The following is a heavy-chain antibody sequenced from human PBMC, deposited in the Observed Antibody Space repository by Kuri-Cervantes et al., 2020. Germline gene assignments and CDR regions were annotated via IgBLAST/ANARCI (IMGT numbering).Heavy chain of an antibody. Sequence: SETLSLTCTVSGGSISSYDWTWIRQSPGKGLECIGHIFYSGSTNYNPSLKSRVTISVDTSKNQFSLKMTSVTAADTAVYYCARSLIAAAGHMGDWGQGTLVTVSS. CDR1: GGSISSYD. CDR2: IFYSGST. V-gene: IGHV4-59*01. J-gene: IGHJ4*02. D-gene: IGHD6-13*01. CDR3: ARSLIAAAGHMGD.